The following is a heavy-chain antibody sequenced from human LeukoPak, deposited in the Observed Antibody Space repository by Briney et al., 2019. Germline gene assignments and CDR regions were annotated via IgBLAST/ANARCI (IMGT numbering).Heavy chain of an antibody. V-gene: IGHV4-30-2*01. CDR3: ARADHYYRSDAFDI. Sequence: SETLSLTCTVSGGSISSGGYYWSWIRQPPGTGLEWIGYIYHSGSTYYNPSLKSRVTISVDRSKNQFSLKLSSVTAADTAVYYCARADHYYRSDAFDIWGQGTMVTVSS. CDR1: GGSISSGGYY. J-gene: IGHJ3*02. CDR2: IYHSGST. D-gene: IGHD3-22*01.